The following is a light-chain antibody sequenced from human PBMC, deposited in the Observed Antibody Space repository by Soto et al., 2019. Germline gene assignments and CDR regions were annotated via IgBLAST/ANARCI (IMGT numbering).Light chain of an antibody. CDR2: ESS. CDR1: QGISTL. CDR3: QHFKSFPNT. V-gene: IGKV1-13*02. Sequence: AVHLAQSPSSLSASVGYRFTITCRASQGISTLLAWYQQKPGKAPKVLIYESSLLQSGVPSRFSGSGSGTDFTPTISSLQPEDFATYYCQHFKSFPNTFGQGTRLEIK. J-gene: IGKJ5*01.